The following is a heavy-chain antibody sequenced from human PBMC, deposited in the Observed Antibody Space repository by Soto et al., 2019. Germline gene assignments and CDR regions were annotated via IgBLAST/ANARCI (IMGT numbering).Heavy chain of an antibody. CDR2: IYYSGST. J-gene: IGHJ6*02. CDR1: GGSVSSGSYY. D-gene: IGHD3-3*01. V-gene: IGHV4-61*01. Sequence: PSETLSLTCTVSGGSVSSGSYYWSWIRQPPGKGLEWIGYIYYSGSTNYNPSLKSRVTISVDTSKNQFSLKLSSVTAADTAVYYCARDGITIFGVVTHNPYYSYGMDVWGQGTTVTVSS. CDR3: ARDGITIFGVVTHNPYYSYGMDV.